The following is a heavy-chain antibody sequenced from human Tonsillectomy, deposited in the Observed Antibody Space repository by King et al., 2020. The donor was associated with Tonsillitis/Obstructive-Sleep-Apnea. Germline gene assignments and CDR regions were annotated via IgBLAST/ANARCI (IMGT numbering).Heavy chain of an antibody. CDR2: INHSGST. V-gene: IGHV4-34*01. D-gene: IGHD3-22*01. CDR1: GGSFSGYY. Sequence: VQLQQWGAGLLKPSETLSLTCAVYGGSFSGYYWSWIRQPPGKGLEWIGEINHSGSTNYNPSLKSRVTISVDTSKNQFSLKLSSVTAADTAVYYCARNSEEYYYDSSGYYNTAYYYYYYMDVWGQGTTVTVSS. J-gene: IGHJ6*03. CDR3: ARNSEEYYYDSSGYYNTAYYYYYYMDV.